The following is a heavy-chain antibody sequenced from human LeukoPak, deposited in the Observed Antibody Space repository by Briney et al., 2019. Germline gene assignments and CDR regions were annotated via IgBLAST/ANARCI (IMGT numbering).Heavy chain of an antibody. CDR3: ARAPTLTFGGVIVRYFQH. V-gene: IGHV4-34*01. CDR2: INHSGST. J-gene: IGHJ1*01. Sequence: SETLSLTCAVYGGSFSGYYWSWIRQPPGKGLEWIGEINHSGSTNYNPSLKSRVTISVDTSKNQFSLKLSSVTAADTAVYYCARAPTLTFGGVIVRYFQHWGQGTLVTVSS. CDR1: GGSFSGYY. D-gene: IGHD3-16*02.